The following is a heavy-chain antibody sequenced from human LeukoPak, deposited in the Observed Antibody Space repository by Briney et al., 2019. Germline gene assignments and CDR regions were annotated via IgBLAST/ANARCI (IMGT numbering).Heavy chain of an antibody. J-gene: IGHJ4*02. V-gene: IGHV4-4*07. D-gene: IGHD5-24*01. Sequence: SETLPLTCSVSDDSISSYYWSWVRQPAGKGLEWIGRIHISGSTNYNPSLRSRVTMSLATSKNQFSPKLSSVTAADTAVYYCGGSRDGYIDYWGQGTLVTVSS. CDR1: DDSISSYY. CDR2: IHISGST. CDR3: GGSRDGYIDY.